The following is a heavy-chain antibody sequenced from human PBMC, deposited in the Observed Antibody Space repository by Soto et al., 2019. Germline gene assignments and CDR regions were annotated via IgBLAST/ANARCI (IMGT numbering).Heavy chain of an antibody. CDR3: ARRNYFDY. J-gene: IGHJ4*02. V-gene: IGHV5-51*01. Sequence: GESLTISRASSGYDFSQHWIAWVRQMPGKGLECMGIIHPSDSDTRYSPSFQGQVTISVDKSARTAYLQWSSLKASDTAMYYCARRNYFDYWGQGTLVTVSS. CDR2: IHPSDSDT. CDR1: GYDFSQHW.